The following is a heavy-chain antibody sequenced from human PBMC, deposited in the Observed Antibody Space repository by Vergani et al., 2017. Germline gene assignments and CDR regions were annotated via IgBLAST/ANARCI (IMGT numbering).Heavy chain of an antibody. Sequence: QLQLQESGSGLVKPSQTLSLTCAVSGDSITNGGFSWNWIRQPPGKGPEWIGSLYASGSTYYSPSLKSRVAISIDTSKNHFSLRLSSVTAADTAVYYCARHLRGYSYGVFDYWGQGTLVTVSS. CDR3: ARHLRGYSYGVFDY. J-gene: IGHJ4*02. CDR2: LYASGST. V-gene: IGHV4-30-2*03. D-gene: IGHD5-18*01. CDR1: GDSITNGGFS.